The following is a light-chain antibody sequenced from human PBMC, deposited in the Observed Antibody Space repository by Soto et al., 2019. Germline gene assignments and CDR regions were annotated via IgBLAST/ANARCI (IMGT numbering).Light chain of an antibody. CDR3: QQCGSSPWT. CDR1: QIVSSN. V-gene: IGKV3-20*01. J-gene: IGKJ1*01. Sequence: VLTQSPATLSVSPGERATLSCRASQIVSSNLAWYQQKPGQAPRVLIYAASSRATGIPDRFSGGGAGTDFTLTISRLEPEDFAVYYCQQCGSSPWTFGQGTKVDIK. CDR2: AAS.